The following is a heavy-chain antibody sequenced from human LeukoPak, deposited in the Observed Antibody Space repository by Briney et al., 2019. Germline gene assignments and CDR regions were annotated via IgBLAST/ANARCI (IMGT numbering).Heavy chain of an antibody. CDR1: GYTLTELS. V-gene: IGHV1-24*01. J-gene: IGHJ5*02. D-gene: IGHD3-22*01. CDR3: ATADSSGYYRWWFDP. Sequence: ASVKVSCKVSGYTLTELSMHWVRQAPGKGLEWMGGFDPEDGETIYAQKFPGRVTMTEDTSTDTAYMELSSLRSEDTAVYYCATADSSGYYRWWFDPWGQGTLVTVSS. CDR2: FDPEDGET.